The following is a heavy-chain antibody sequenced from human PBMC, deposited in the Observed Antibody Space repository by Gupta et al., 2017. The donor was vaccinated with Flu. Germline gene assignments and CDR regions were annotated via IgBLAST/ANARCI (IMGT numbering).Heavy chain of an antibody. Sequence: DVQLVESGGGLVQPGGSLKISCAASGFTFSSYWIHWVRQVPGKGLVWVARINTEGNFASFADSVRGRFSISRDNVKNTVYLQMNSLRVEDTAVYFCARVFFGAGHGRHGLDVWGQGTTVTVSS. CDR3: ARVFFGAGHGRHGLDV. D-gene: IGHD3-16*01. V-gene: IGHV3-74*01. CDR1: GFTFSSYW. J-gene: IGHJ6*02. CDR2: INTEGNFA.